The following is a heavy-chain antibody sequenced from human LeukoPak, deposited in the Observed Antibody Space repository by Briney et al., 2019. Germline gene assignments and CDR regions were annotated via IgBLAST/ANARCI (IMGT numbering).Heavy chain of an antibody. CDR3: ARITYYYGSGSRALDY. Sequence: KTSQTLSLTCTVSGGSISSGDYYWSWIRQPPGKGLEWIGYIYYSGSTYYNPSLKSRVTISVDTSKGQFSLKLSSVTAADTAVYYCARITYYYGSGSRALDYWGQGTLVTVSS. J-gene: IGHJ4*02. D-gene: IGHD3-10*01. CDR2: IYYSGST. V-gene: IGHV4-30-4*01. CDR1: GGSISSGDYY.